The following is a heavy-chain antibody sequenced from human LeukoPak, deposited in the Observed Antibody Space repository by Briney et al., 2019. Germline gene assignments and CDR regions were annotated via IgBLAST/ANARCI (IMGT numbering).Heavy chain of an antibody. CDR1: GYTFTGYY. CDR2: INPNSGGT. J-gene: IGHJ4*02. Sequence: VASVKVSCKASGYTFTGYYMHWVRQAPGQGLEWMGWINPNSGGTNYAQKFQGWVTMTRDTSISTAYMELSRLRSDDTAVYYCARGRRIAVAGSPPFYWGQGTLVTVSS. CDR3: ARGRRIAVAGSPPFY. V-gene: IGHV1-2*04. D-gene: IGHD6-19*01.